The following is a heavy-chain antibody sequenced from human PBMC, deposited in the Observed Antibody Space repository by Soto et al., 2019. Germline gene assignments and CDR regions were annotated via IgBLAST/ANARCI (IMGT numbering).Heavy chain of an antibody. CDR3: ARGPPHYFDY. CDR2: IYYSGST. V-gene: IGHV4-31*03. CDR1: GGSISSGGYY. J-gene: IGHJ4*02. Sequence: SETLSLTCTVSGGSISSGGYYWSWIRQHPGKGLEWIGYIYYSGSTYYNPSLKSRVTISVDTSKNQFSLKLSSVTAADTAVYYCARGPPHYFDYWGQGTLVTVSS.